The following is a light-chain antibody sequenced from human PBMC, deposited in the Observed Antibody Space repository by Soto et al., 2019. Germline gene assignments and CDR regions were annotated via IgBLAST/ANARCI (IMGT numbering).Light chain of an antibody. CDR2: WAS. J-gene: IGKJ2*01. CDR1: QTVFHTSYNKDF. V-gene: IGKV4-1*01. Sequence: DIVMTQSPDSLSVSLGERATINCKSSQTVFHTSYNKDFLAWYQQKAGQPPKLLFYWASTRESGVPARFSGGGSGTDFSLTISSLQPEDVAVYYCQQYYSSVTFVQGNKLEIK. CDR3: QQYYSSVT.